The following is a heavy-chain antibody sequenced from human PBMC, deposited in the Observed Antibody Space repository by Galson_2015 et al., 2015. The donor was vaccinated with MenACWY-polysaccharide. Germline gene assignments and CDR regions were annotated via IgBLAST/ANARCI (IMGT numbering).Heavy chain of an antibody. CDR1: GYRFAGYW. CDR2: IYASDSET. Sequence: QSGAEVKKPGESLRISCKVSGYRFAGYWIGWVRQMSGKGLEWMGIIYASDSETRYNPSSQGLVTITADRSTSTAYLHLGSLKASDTAMYYCGRVYPGNYYAMDVWGQGTTVIVTS. V-gene: IGHV5-51*01. J-gene: IGHJ6*02. CDR3: GRVYPGNYYAMDV. D-gene: IGHD2-8*01.